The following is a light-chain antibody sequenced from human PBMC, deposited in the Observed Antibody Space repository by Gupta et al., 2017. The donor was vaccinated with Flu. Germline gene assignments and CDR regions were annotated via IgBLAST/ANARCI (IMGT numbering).Light chain of an antibody. CDR2: DAS. J-gene: IGKJ3*01. Sequence: ETMMTQCPATLSVSPGQRATLSCRASQSIATNLAWYQQKPGQRPRLLIYDASRRASGVPVRFSGSGSEREFTLTISSLQSEDLAVYYCQQYKQVPPLTFDPGTKVDFK. CDR1: QSIATN. CDR3: QQYKQVPPLT. V-gene: IGKV3-15*01.